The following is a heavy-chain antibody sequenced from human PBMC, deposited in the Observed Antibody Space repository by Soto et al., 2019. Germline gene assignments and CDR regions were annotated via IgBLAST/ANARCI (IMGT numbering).Heavy chain of an antibody. Sequence: EEQVVESGGGLVQPGRSLRLSCVASGFTFNDRAMHWVRQVPGKGLEWVSGIIWNGGKTDYADSVKGRFPISSYNAKKVLYLQINTLRVEDTALYYCGRNSQNGGMEVWGQGTTVIASS. CDR2: IIWNGGKT. V-gene: IGHV3-9*01. J-gene: IGHJ6*02. CDR1: GFTFNDRA. D-gene: IGHD2-8*01. CDR3: GRNSQNGGMEV.